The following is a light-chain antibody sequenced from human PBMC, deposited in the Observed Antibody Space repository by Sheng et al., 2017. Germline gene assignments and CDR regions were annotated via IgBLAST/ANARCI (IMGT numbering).Light chain of an antibody. V-gene: IGKV3-11*01. CDR3: QQRSNWPLT. J-gene: IGKJ4*01. Sequence: EIVLTQSPASLSLSPGERATLSCRASENVSKYLAWFQQKPGQSPRLLIYDTSNRAAGIPDRFSGSGSGTDFTLTIRSLEPADFAIYYCQQRSNWPLTFGGGTKVEI. CDR1: ENVSKY. CDR2: DTS.